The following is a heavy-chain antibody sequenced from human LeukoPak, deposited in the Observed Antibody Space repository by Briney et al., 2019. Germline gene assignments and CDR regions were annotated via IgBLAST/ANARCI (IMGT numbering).Heavy chain of an antibody. D-gene: IGHD3-22*01. CDR1: GFTFSSYG. Sequence: QPGGSLRLSCAASGFTFSSYGMHWVRQAPGKGLEWVAVISYDGSNKYYADSVKGRFTISRDNSKNTLYLQMNSLRAEDTAVYYCAKDPSPLGIVVVGYGMDVWGQGTTVTVSS. V-gene: IGHV3-30*18. CDR2: ISYDGSNK. CDR3: AKDPSPLGIVVVGYGMDV. J-gene: IGHJ6*02.